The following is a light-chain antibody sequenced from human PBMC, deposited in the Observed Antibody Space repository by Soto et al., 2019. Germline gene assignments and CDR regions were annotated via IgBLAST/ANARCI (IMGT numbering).Light chain of an antibody. CDR2: DAS. J-gene: IGKJ5*01. CDR3: QQRNSWPPIT. CDR1: QSVRTY. Sequence: EIVLTQSPVTLSLSQGERATLSCRASQSVRTYLALYQVKPGQAPRLLIYDASSRASGVPARFSGSGSGTDFTLTISSLEPDDFALYYCQQRNSWPPITFGQGIRLESK. V-gene: IGKV3-11*01.